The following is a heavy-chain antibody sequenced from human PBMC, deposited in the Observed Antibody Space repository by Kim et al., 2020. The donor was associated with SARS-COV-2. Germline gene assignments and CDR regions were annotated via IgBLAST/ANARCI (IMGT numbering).Heavy chain of an antibody. CDR1: GYTFINYV. CDR3: ARGSGWAFDY. D-gene: IGHD6-19*01. Sequence: ASVKVSCKASGYTFINYVMHWVRQAPGQRLEWMGLISIGHDDTKYSQKFRGRVTITRDTTASPAYMELSSLRSEDTAVYYCARGSGWAFDYWGKGTLVPV. V-gene: IGHV1-3*04. J-gene: IGHJ4*02. CDR2: ISIGHDDT.